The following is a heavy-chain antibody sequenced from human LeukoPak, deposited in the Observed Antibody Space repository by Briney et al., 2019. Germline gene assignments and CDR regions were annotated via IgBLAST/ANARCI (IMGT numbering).Heavy chain of an antibody. V-gene: IGHV4-59*12. CDR1: GGSISSYY. CDR3: ERGARGYYYDSSGYYFDY. J-gene: IGHJ4*02. CDR2: IYYSGST. D-gene: IGHD3-22*01. Sequence: SETLSLTCTVSGGSISSYYWSWIRQPPGKGLEWIGYIYYSGSTNYNPSLKSRVTISVDTSKNQFSRKLSSVTAADTAVYYCERGARGYYYDSSGYYFDYWGQGTLVTVSS.